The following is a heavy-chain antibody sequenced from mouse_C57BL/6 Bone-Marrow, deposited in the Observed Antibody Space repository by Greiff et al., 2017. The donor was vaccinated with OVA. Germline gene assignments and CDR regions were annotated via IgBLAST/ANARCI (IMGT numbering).Heavy chain of an antibody. CDR1: GYTFTDYY. CDR3: ARTRWLLSFDY. CDR2: INPNNGGT. J-gene: IGHJ2*01. Sequence: VQLQQSGPELVKPGASVKISCKASGYTFTDYYMNWVKQSHGKSLEWIGDINPNNGGTSYNQKFKGKATLTVDKSSSTAYMELRSLTSEDSAVYYCARTRWLLSFDYWGQGTTLTVSS. V-gene: IGHV1-26*01. D-gene: IGHD2-3*01.